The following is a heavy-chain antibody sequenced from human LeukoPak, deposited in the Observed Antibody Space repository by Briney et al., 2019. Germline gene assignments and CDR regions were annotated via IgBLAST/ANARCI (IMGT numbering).Heavy chain of an antibody. Sequence: KSGGSLRLSCATSGFIFSSSGMQWVRQAPGKGLEWVAFIQYDGSKKYYMDSLKGRFTISRDNSRNTLYLQMNSLRGDDTAIYFCAKDRPGPLGSDYWGQGTLVTVSS. CDR2: IQYDGSKK. CDR1: GFIFSSSG. D-gene: IGHD3-10*01. J-gene: IGHJ4*02. CDR3: AKDRPGPLGSDY. V-gene: IGHV3-30*02.